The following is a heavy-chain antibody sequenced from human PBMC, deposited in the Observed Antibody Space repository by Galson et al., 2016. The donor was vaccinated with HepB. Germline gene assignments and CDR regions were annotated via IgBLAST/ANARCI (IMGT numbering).Heavy chain of an antibody. D-gene: IGHD2-15*01. J-gene: IGHJ4*02. V-gene: IGHV3-7*03. CDR1: RFTFNNAW. CDR3: ASVPHGWWELDH. CDR2: IKPDGTEK. Sequence: SLRLSCAASRFTFNNAWMNWVRQAPGKGLEWVANIKPDGTEKYYVDSVKGRFTISRDNAKSSLYLQMNSLRPEDTAVYYCASVPHGWWELDHWGQGTLVTISS.